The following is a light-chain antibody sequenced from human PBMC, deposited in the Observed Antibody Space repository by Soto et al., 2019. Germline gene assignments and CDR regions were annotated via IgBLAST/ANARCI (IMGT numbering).Light chain of an antibody. CDR3: QQRSNRPRT. CDR1: QSMXDD. V-gene: IGKV3-11*01. Sequence: TQSPAGVSLSPGESATLSCRAGQSMXDDLAWYQQKPGQPPRFLXVDASNRVTGGPARLSAGGSGTDFTLIISNLEPEDFAVYYCQQRSNRPRTFGGGTKVDIK. CDR2: DAS. J-gene: IGKJ4*01.